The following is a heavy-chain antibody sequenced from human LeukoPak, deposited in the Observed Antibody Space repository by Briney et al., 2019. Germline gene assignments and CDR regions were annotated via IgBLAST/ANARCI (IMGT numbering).Heavy chain of an antibody. CDR2: INHSGST. J-gene: IGHJ4*02. V-gene: IGHV4-34*01. Sequence: SETLSLTCAVYGGSFSGYYWSWIRQPPGKGLEWIGQINHSGSTNYNPSLKSRVTISVDTSKNQFSLKLSSVTAADTAVYYCAKRYCSSTSCYFDYWGQGTLVTVSS. CDR3: AKRYCSSTSCYFDY. D-gene: IGHD2-2*01. CDR1: GGSFSGYY.